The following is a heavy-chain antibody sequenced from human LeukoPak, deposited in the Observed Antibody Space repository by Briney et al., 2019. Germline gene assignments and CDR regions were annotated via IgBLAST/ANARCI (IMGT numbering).Heavy chain of an antibody. CDR3: ARQFPFDY. CDR1: GFAVSGDY. Sequence: PGGSLRLSCAASGFAVSGDYMSWVRQAPGKGLEWVSLIYVGGTTYYADSVKGRFSISRDNSKNTLYLQMNSLRADDTAVYYCARQFPFDYWGQGTLVTVSS. CDR2: IYVGGTT. J-gene: IGHJ4*02. V-gene: IGHV3-53*01.